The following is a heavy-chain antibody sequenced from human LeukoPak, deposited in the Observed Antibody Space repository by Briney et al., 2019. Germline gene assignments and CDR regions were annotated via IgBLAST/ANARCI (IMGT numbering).Heavy chain of an antibody. D-gene: IGHD2-15*01. CDR3: ASKIVVVFKDYYGMDV. J-gene: IGHJ6*02. CDR1: GFTFSSYE. CDR2: ISSSGSTI. Sequence: PGGSLRLSCAASGFTFSSYEMNWVRQAPGKGLEWVSYISSSGSTIYYADSVKGRFTISRDNAKNSLYLQMNSLRAEDTAVYYCASKIVVVFKDYYGMDVWGRGTTVTVSS. V-gene: IGHV3-48*03.